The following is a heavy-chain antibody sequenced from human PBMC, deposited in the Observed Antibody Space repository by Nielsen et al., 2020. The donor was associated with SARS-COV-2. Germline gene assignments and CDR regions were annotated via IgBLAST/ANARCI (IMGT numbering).Heavy chain of an antibody. V-gene: IGHV3-49*02. J-gene: IGHJ4*02. Sequence: PPGKGLEWVGFIRSKAYGGTTEYAASVKGRFTISRDDSKSIAYLQMNSLKTEDTAVYYCTPSGLLDYWGQGTLVTVSS. CDR2: IRSKAYGGTT. CDR3: TPSGLLDY. D-gene: IGHD3/OR15-3a*01.